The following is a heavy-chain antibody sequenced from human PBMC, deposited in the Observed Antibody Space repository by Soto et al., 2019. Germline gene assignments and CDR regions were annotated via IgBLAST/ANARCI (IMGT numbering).Heavy chain of an antibody. CDR3: ARDSSLHRFDD. CDR1: GGSISSGGYS. V-gene: IGHV4-30-2*01. CDR2: IYHSGST. D-gene: IGHD6-19*01. Sequence: PSETLSLTCAVSGGSISSGGYSWSWIRQPPGKGLEWIGYIYHSGSTYYNPSLKSRVTISVDRSKNQFSLKLSSVTAADTAVYYCARDSSLHRFDDWGQGTLVTVSS. J-gene: IGHJ4*02.